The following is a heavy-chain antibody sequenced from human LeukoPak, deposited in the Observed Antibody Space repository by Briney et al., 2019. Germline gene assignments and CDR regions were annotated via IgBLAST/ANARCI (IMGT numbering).Heavy chain of an antibody. J-gene: IGHJ4*02. Sequence: ASVKVSCKASGYTFTSYRISWVRQAPGQGLEWMGWISDYSGNANYAQKFQGRVTQTADTFTSTAYMELRSLRSDDTAVYFCARDSLLAAPYTDHWGEGTLVSVSS. CDR3: ARDSLLAAPYTDH. CDR1: GYTFTSYR. D-gene: IGHD3-10*01. CDR2: ISDYSGNA. V-gene: IGHV1-18*01.